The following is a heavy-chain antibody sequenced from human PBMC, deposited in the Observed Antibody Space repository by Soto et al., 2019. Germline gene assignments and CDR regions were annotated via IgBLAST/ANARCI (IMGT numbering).Heavy chain of an antibody. Sequence: GASVKVSCKASGDTFTTYDIHWVRQATGHGLEWMGWINPNSGNIGYAQRFQGRVTMTRDTAIRTAYMEVGSLRSDDTAVYYCARGRASGSYYLLDYWGQGTLVTVSS. V-gene: IGHV1-8*01. CDR3: ARGRASGSYYLLDY. CDR2: INPNSGNI. D-gene: IGHD3-10*01. CDR1: GDTFTTYD. J-gene: IGHJ4*02.